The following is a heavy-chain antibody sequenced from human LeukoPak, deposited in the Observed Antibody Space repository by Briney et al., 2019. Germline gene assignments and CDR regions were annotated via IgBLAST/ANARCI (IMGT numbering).Heavy chain of an antibody. J-gene: IGHJ6*03. Sequence: SETLSLTCAVYGGSFSGYYWSWIRQPPGKGLEWIGEINHSGSTNYNPSLKSRVTISVDTSKNQFYLNVSSVTAADTAVYYCARGPRVVVTKYYYYMDVWGKGTTVTVSS. D-gene: IGHD2-21*02. V-gene: IGHV4-34*01. CDR3: ARGPRVVVTKYYYYMDV. CDR2: INHSGST. CDR1: GGSFSGYY.